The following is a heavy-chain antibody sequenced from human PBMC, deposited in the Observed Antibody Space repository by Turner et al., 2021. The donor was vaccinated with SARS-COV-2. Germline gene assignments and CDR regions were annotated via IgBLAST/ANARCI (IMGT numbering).Heavy chain of an antibody. Sequence: EVQLVESGGGQVKPGGSLRLSCAASGFTFSAYTMNWVRQAPGKGREWVSSISSGSSYIYYADSVKGRFTISRDNAKTSLYLQMNSLRAEDTAVYYCARDVTMTQWLVPSYGMDVWGQGTTVTVSS. V-gene: IGHV3-21*01. CDR3: ARDVTMTQWLVPSYGMDV. CDR1: GFTFSAYT. CDR2: ISSGSSYI. D-gene: IGHD6-19*01. J-gene: IGHJ6*02.